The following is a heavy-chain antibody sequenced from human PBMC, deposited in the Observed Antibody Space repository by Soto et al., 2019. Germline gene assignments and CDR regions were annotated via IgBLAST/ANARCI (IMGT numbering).Heavy chain of an antibody. CDR1: GFTFSSYA. Sequence: GGSLRLSCAASGFTFSSYAMHWVRQAPGKGLEWVAVISYDGSNKYYADSVKGRFTISRDNSKNTLYLQMNSLRAEDTAVYYCASHSGSYYFDYWGQGTLVTVSS. CDR2: ISYDGSNK. CDR3: ASHSGSYYFDY. J-gene: IGHJ4*02. D-gene: IGHD1-26*01. V-gene: IGHV3-30-3*01.